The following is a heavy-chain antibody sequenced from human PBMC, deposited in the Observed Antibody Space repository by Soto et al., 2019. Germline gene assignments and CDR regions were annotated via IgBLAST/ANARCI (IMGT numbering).Heavy chain of an antibody. V-gene: IGHV1-46*03. CDR3: ARHLAAGDS. CDR2: VNPTGGST. Sequence: QVQLVQSGAEVKKPGASVRVSCKASGYTFTSYYIHWVRQAPGQGLEWMAIVNPTGGSTNYAQKFQGRVTVTFATSTSTVFMELKSLRYEDTAVYYCARHLAAGDSWGQGTLVTVSS. CDR1: GYTFTSYY. J-gene: IGHJ4*02. D-gene: IGHD6-25*01.